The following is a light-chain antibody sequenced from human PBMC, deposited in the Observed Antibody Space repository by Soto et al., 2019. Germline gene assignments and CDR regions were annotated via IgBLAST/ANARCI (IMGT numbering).Light chain of an antibody. J-gene: IGKJ5*01. CDR1: QGISSY. CDR2: AAS. Sequence: DIQMPQSPSSLSASVGDRVTSTCLASQGISSYLAWYQQKPGKAPKLLIYAASTLQSGVPSRFSGSGSGTDFTLTICCLQSEDFATYYCQQYYSYPITFGQGTRLEI. V-gene: IGKV1-9*01. CDR3: QQYYSYPIT.